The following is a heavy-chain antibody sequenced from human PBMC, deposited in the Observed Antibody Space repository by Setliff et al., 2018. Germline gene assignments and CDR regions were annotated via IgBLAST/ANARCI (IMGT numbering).Heavy chain of an antibody. CDR2: ISYDGFKI. J-gene: IGHJ3*02. V-gene: IGHV3-30*18. D-gene: IGHD3-22*01. CDR3: AKDELDDSDSSAYYDAFDI. CDR1: GFTLRNSG. Sequence: GGSLRLSCAASGFTLRNSGMHWVRQAPGRGLEWVTFISYDGFKIYYADSVKGRFTISRDNSKNTLYLQTNSLRAEDTAVYYCAKDELDDSDSSAYYDAFDIWG.